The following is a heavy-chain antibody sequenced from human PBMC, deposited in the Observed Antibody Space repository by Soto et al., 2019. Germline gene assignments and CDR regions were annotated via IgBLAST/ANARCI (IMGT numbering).Heavy chain of an antibody. CDR1: GFTFSSYW. Sequence: EVQLVESGGGLVQPGGSLRLSCAASGFTFSSYWMHWVRQAPGKGLVWVSRINSDGSSTSYADSVKGRFTISRDNAKNTLYLQMNRLRAEDTAVYYCAREDYMPTVVIGGIDYWGQGTLVTVSS. V-gene: IGHV3-74*01. J-gene: IGHJ4*02. D-gene: IGHD2-21*01. CDR2: INSDGSST. CDR3: AREDYMPTVVIGGIDY.